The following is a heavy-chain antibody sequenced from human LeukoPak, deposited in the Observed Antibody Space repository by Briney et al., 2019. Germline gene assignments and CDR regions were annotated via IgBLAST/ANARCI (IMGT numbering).Heavy chain of an antibody. CDR1: GFTFSSYA. CDR3: AIGYCSGGSCPNYYGMDV. J-gene: IGHJ6*02. CDR2: ISGSGGST. Sequence: PGGSLRLSCAASGFTFSSYAMSWVRQAPGKGLEWVSAISGSGGSTYYADSVKGRFTISRDNSKNTLYLQMNSLRAEDTAVYYCAIGYCSGGSCPNYYGMDVWGQGTTVTVSS. D-gene: IGHD2-15*01. V-gene: IGHV3-23*01.